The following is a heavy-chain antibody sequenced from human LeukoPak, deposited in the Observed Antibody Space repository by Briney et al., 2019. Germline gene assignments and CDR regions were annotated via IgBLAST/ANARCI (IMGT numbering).Heavy chain of an antibody. CDR3: ARDPNSSWSLRFDY. D-gene: IGHD6-13*01. CDR1: GGSVSSDIYH. Sequence: SETLSLTCIVSGGSVSSDIYHWSWIRQPPGKGLEWIGYGYFSGSTNYSPSLKSRVTISVDTSKNQLSLELNSVTAADSAVYFCARDPNSSWSLRFDYWGPGILVTVSS. V-gene: IGHV4-61*01. CDR2: GYFSGST. J-gene: IGHJ4*02.